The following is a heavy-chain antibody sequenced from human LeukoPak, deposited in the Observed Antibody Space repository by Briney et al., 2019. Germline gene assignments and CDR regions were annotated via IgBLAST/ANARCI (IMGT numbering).Heavy chain of an antibody. D-gene: IGHD7-27*01. Sequence: GPSLRLFCAAAGFTLSGYWMSWVRQAPGKWLEWVANIKQYGSEKYYMDSVKGRFSISRDNAKNSLDLQMNNLRAEDTAVYYCARDLGIDRFDSWGQGTLVTVAS. J-gene: IGHJ4*02. CDR2: IKQYGSEK. V-gene: IGHV3-7*01. CDR1: GFTLSGYW. CDR3: ARDLGIDRFDS.